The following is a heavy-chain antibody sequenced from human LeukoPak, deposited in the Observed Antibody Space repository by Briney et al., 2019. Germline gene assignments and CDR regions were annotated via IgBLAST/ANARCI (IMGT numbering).Heavy chain of an antibody. V-gene: IGHV4-39*01. CDR1: GGSISSSSYY. D-gene: IGHD5-12*01. CDR3: ARRGYDYSWFDP. CDR2: IYYSGST. J-gene: IGHJ5*02. Sequence: SSETLSLTCTGSGGSISSSSYYWGWIRQPPGKGLEWIGSIYYSGSTYYNPSLKSRVTISVDTSKNQFSLKLSSVTAADTAVYYCARRGYDYSWFDPWGQGTLVTVSS.